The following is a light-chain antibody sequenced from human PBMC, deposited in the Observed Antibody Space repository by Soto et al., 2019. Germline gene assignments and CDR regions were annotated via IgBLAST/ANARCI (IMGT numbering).Light chain of an antibody. V-gene: IGKV3-15*01. CDR3: QQYNNWPRAT. CDR2: ETS. CDR1: QNIRSN. Sequence: EIVMTQSPGTLSVSPGERATLSCRASQNIRSNLAWYQQKPGQAPRLLIYETSIRAPGIPARFSGSGSGTEFNLTISSLQSEDFGVYYCQQYNNWPRATFGGGTKVDIK. J-gene: IGKJ4*01.